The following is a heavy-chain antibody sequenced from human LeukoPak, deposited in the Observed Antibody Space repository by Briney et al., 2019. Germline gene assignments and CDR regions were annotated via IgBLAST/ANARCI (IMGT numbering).Heavy chain of an antibody. CDR1: GFTFSTYA. V-gene: IGHV3-64*01. Sequence: GGSLRLSCAASGFTFSTYAMHWVRQAPGKVLEYVSAITANGGSTYYANSVKGRFTISRDNSKNTLYLQMGSLRADDVAVYYCARVTVAYGGYDYWGQGPLVTVSS. J-gene: IGHJ4*02. CDR2: ITANGGST. CDR3: ARVTVAYGGYDY. D-gene: IGHD4/OR15-4a*01.